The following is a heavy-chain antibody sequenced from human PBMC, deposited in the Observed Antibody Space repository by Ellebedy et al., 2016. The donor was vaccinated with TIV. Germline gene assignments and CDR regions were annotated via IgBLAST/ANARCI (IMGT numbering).Heavy chain of an antibody. J-gene: IGHJ4*02. CDR1: GFTFRRYG. V-gene: IGHV3-30*18. CDR3: AKPADPNPGYSASWATYFDY. Sequence: GGSLRLSXAASGFTFRRYGMHWVRQAPGKGLEWVARISSDGSRRNYADSVKDRFTIFRDNSKNTLFLHMNILRTEDTAVYYCAKPADPNPGYSASWATYFDYWGQGTLVTVSS. D-gene: IGHD6-13*01. CDR2: ISSDGSRR.